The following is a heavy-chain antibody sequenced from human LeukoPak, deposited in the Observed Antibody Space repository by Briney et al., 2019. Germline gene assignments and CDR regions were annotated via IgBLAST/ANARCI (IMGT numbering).Heavy chain of an antibody. CDR2: ISSTGSTI. CDR1: GFTFSSYS. J-gene: IGHJ4*02. Sequence: GGSLRLSCAASGFTFSSYSMNWVRQAPGKGLEWISYISSTGSTIYYADSVKGRFTISRDNAKTSVYLQMNSLRAEDTAVYYCARTYGSGSYHDYWGQGTLVTVSS. D-gene: IGHD3-10*01. V-gene: IGHV3-48*04. CDR3: ARTYGSGSYHDY.